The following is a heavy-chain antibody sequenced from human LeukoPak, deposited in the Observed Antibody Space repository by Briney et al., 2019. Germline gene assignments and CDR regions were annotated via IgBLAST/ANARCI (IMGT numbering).Heavy chain of an antibody. Sequence: PGGSLRLSCAGSGLTLSNFWLSWVRQAPGKGLEWVANIKQDGSEKNYVDSVKGRFTISRDYAKNSVYLQMNNLRAEDTAVYYCATISSPLDYWGQGTLVTVSS. CDR2: IKQDGSEK. D-gene: IGHD2-2*01. CDR3: ATISSPLDY. V-gene: IGHV3-7*01. CDR1: GLTLSNFW. J-gene: IGHJ4*02.